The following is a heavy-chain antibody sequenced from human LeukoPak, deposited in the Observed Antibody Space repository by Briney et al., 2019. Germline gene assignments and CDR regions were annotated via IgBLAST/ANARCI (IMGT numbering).Heavy chain of an antibody. V-gene: IGHV3-30-3*01. Sequence: GGSLRLSCAASGFTFSSYAMHWVRQAPGKGLEWVAVISYDGSNKYYADSVKGRFTISRDHSKNTLYLQMNSLRAEDTAVYYCASRFGVPAALTWGQGTLVTVSS. CDR2: ISYDGSNK. CDR1: GFTFSSYA. D-gene: IGHD2-2*01. CDR3: ASRFGVPAALT. J-gene: IGHJ5*02.